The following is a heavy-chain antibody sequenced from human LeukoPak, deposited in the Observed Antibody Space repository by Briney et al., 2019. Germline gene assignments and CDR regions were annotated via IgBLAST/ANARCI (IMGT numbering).Heavy chain of an antibody. CDR3: AHRRWWTFDI. D-gene: IGHD2-15*01. V-gene: IGHV2-5*01. CDR1: GFSLSISGVG. J-gene: IGHJ3*02. Sequence: SGPTLVNPTQTLTLTCTFSGFSLSISGVGMGWIRQPPGKALEWLALIYWNDDKHYSPSPKSRLTITKDTSKTQVVLTMTNMDPVDTATYYCAHRRWWTFDIWGQGTMVTVSS. CDR2: IYWNDDK.